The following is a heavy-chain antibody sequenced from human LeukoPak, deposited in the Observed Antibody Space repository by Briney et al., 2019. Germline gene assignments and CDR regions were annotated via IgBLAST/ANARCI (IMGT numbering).Heavy chain of an antibody. CDR3: ARLRGSGWYIDY. CDR2: ISYDGSNK. D-gene: IGHD6-19*01. CDR1: GFTFSTYG. J-gene: IGHJ4*02. Sequence: PGGSLRLSCAASGFTFSTYGMHWVRQAPGKGLEWVAVISYDGSNKHYADSVKGRFTISRDNSKNTLYLQMNSLRAEDTAVYYCARLRGSGWYIDYWGQGTLVTVSS. V-gene: IGHV3-30*03.